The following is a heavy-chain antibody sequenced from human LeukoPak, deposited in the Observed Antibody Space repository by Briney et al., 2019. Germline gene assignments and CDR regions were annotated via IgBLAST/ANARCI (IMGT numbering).Heavy chain of an antibody. J-gene: IGHJ4*02. CDR1: GFTFGDYA. Sequence: GGSLRLSCTASGFTFGDYAMSWVRQAPGKGLEGVGFIRSKAYGGTTEYAASVKGRFTISRDDSKSIAYLQMNSLKTEDTAVYYCTREPLRYFDWTAYFDYWGQGTLVTVSS. CDR2: IRSKAYGGTT. V-gene: IGHV3-49*04. CDR3: TREPLRYFDWTAYFDY. D-gene: IGHD3-9*01.